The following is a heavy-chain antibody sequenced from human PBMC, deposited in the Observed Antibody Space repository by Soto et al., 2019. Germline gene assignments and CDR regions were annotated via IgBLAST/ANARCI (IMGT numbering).Heavy chain of an antibody. Sequence: PGGSLRLSCAASGFTFSSYGMHWVRQAPGKGLEWVAVISYDGSNKYYADSVKGRFTISRDNSKNTLYLQMNSLRAEDTAVYYCAKDRPEGVLGYWGQGTLVTVSS. J-gene: IGHJ4*02. CDR2: ISYDGSNK. CDR3: AKDRPEGVLGY. CDR1: GFTFSSYG. V-gene: IGHV3-30*18.